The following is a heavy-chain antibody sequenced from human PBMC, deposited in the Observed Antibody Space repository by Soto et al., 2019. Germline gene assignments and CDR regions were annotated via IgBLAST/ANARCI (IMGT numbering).Heavy chain of an antibody. CDR3: AHSPCSGGTCYLFDH. CDR1: AFSPTTSGVG. V-gene: IGHV2-5*02. D-gene: IGHD2-15*01. Sequence: SGPSLVNPTQTLTLTCTVSAFSPTTSGVGVGWIRQPPGKAPEWLALIYWDGIERYSPSLRSRLTITMDTSKNQVVLTMTTMDPVDTATYYCAHSPCSGGTCYLFDHWGQGTPVTVSS. CDR2: IYWDGIE. J-gene: IGHJ4*02.